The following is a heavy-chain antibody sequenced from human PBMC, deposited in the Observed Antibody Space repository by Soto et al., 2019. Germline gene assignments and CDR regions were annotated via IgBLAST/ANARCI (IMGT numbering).Heavy chain of an antibody. CDR3: ARDRYVYDILTGYGYYYGMDV. J-gene: IGHJ6*02. CDR1: GGSISSGDYY. Sequence: PSGTLSLTCTVSGGSISSGDYYWSWIRQPPGKGLEWIGYIYYSGNTYYNPSLKSRVTISVDTSKNQFSLKLSCVTAADTAVYYCARDRYVYDILTGYGYYYGMDVWGQGTTVTVSS. CDR2: IYYSGNT. V-gene: IGHV4-30-4*01. D-gene: IGHD3-9*01.